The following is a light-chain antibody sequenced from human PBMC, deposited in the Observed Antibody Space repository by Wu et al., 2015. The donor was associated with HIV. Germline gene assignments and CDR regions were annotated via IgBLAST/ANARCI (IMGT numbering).Light chain of an antibody. CDR2: KAS. V-gene: IGKV1-5*03. CDR1: ESIGNW. Sequence: DIQLTQSPSTLSASVGDRVTITCRASESIGNWVAWYQQKPGKAPKLLIFKASILQSGVPPRFSGSRSGTQFTLTISGLQPDDFATYYCQKYNTAPWTFGQGTKVEMK. CDR3: QKYNTAPWT. J-gene: IGKJ1*01.